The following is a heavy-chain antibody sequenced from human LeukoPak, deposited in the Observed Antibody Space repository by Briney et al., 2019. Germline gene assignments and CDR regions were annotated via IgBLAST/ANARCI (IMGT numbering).Heavy chain of an antibody. CDR3: ARAWGSGSYYKALYYYYYMDV. CDR1: GYTFTGYY. J-gene: IGHJ6*03. CDR2: INPNSGGT. Sequence: ASVKVSCKASGYTFTGYYMHWVRQAPGQGLEWMGRINPNSGGTNYAQKFQGRVTMTRDTSISTAYMELSRLRSDDTAVYYCARAWGSGSYYKALYYYYYMDVWGKGTTATVSS. D-gene: IGHD3-10*01. V-gene: IGHV1-2*06.